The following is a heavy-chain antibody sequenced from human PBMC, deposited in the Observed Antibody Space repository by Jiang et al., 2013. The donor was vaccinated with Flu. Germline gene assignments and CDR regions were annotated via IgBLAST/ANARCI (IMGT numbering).Heavy chain of an antibody. D-gene: IGHD6-19*01. Sequence: LLKPSETLSLTCTVSGGSISTYYWSWIRQPPGKGLEWIGYIFDSGSAKYNPSLKSRVAISVDTSKNQFSLKLTSVTAADTAVYYCAREATTRGGYGSGWYSQGHLYFDSWGQGILVTVSS. CDR2: IFDSGSA. CDR1: GGSISTYY. CDR3: AREATTRGGYGSGWYSQGHLYFDS. J-gene: IGHJ4*02. V-gene: IGHV4-59*01.